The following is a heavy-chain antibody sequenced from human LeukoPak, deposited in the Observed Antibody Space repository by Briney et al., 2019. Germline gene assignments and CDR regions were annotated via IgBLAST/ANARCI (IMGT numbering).Heavy chain of an antibody. D-gene: IGHD6-6*01. CDR2: ISYDGNNK. CDR3: AKRSSSHFDY. V-gene: IGHV3-30*18. J-gene: IGHJ4*02. CDR1: GFTFSSYG. Sequence: GGSLRLSCAASGFTFSSYGMHWVCQAPGKGLEWVAVISYDGNNKYYADSVKGRFTISRDNSKNTLYLQMNSLRAEDTAVYFCAKRSSSHFDYWGQGTLVTVSS.